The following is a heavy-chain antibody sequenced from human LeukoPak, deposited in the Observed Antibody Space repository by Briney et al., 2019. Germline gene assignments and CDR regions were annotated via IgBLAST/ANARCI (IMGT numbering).Heavy chain of an antibody. CDR3: AKGRCTSTSCPLDY. CDR1: GFTFSSYA. J-gene: IGHJ4*02. Sequence: GGSLRLSCAASGFTFSSYAMSWVRQAPGKGLEWVSAISGTGGSTYYADPVKGRFTISRDNSKNTLYLQMNNLRAEDTAVYYCAKGRCTSTSCPLDYWGQGTLVTVSS. D-gene: IGHD2-2*01. CDR2: ISGTGGST. V-gene: IGHV3-23*01.